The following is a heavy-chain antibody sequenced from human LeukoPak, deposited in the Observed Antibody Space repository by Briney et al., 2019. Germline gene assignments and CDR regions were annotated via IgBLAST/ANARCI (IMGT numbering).Heavy chain of an antibody. CDR2: IYYSGST. D-gene: IGHD6-13*01. V-gene: IGHV4-39*07. CDR1: GGSISSSTYF. CDR3: ARVLGQAAAGTALDY. Sequence: SETLSLTCTVSGGSISSSTYFWGWIRQPPGKGLEWIGTIYYSGSTYYNPSLKSRVTISVDSSKNQFSLRLSSVTAADTAVYYCARVLGQAAAGTALDYWGQGTLVTVSS. J-gene: IGHJ4*02.